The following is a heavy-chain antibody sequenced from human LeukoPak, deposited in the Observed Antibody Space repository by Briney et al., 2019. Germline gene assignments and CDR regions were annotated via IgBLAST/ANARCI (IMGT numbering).Heavy chain of an antibody. V-gene: IGHV1-69*04. J-gene: IGHJ5*02. D-gene: IGHD2-2*01. Sequence: SVKVSCKASGGTFSSYAISWVRQAPGQGLEWMGRIIPIFGIANYAQKFQGRVTITADKSTSTAYMELSSLRSEDTAVYYCARDGSVPAPNNWFDPWGQGTLVTVPS. CDR3: ARDGSVPAPNNWFDP. CDR2: IIPIFGIA. CDR1: GGTFSSYA.